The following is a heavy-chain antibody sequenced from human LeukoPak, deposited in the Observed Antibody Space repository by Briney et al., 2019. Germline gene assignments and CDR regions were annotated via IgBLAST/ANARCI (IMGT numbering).Heavy chain of an antibody. J-gene: IGHJ4*02. D-gene: IGHD3-10*01. Sequence: GRSLRLSCAASGFTFSIYAMSWVRQAPGKGLEWVSAISGSGGSTYYADSVKGRFTISRDNSKNTLYLQMNSLRAEDTAVYYCAKDPHYYGSGSYLRWGQGTLVTVSS. CDR3: AKDPHYYGSGSYLR. CDR1: GFTFSIYA. V-gene: IGHV3-23*01. CDR2: ISGSGGST.